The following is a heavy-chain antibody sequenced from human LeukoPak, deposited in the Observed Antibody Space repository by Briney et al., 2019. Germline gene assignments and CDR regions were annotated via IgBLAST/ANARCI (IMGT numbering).Heavy chain of an antibody. D-gene: IGHD6-6*01. V-gene: IGHV4-34*01. CDR2: INHSGST. J-gene: IGHJ4*02. CDR3: ARVSVAARPGY. CDR1: GGSFSGYY. Sequence: SETLSLTCAVYGGSFSGYYWSWIRQPPGKGLEWIGEINHSGSTNYNPSLKSRVTISVDTSKNQFSLKLSSVTAADTAVYYCARVSVAARPGYWGQGTLVTVSS.